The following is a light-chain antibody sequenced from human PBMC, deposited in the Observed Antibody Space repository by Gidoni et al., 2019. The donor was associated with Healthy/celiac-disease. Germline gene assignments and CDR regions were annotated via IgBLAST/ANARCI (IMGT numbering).Light chain of an antibody. CDR2: AAS. V-gene: IGKV1-39*01. J-gene: IGKJ2*01. CDR3: QESYSTPPT. Sequence: DVQMTQSPSSLAASVGDRVSITCRASQSISSYLMWYQQKPGKAPNLLIYAASSLQSGVPSRFSGSGSGTDLSLTISRLQPEDVATYYCQESYSTPPTFXQXTKLEIK. CDR1: QSISSY.